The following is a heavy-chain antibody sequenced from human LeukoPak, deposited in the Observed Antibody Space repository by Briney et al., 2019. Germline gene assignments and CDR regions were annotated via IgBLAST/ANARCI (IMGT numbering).Heavy chain of an antibody. Sequence: ASVKVSXKASGYTFTGYYMHWVRQAPGQGLEWMGRINPNSGGTNYAQKFQGRVTTTRDTSISTAYMELSRLRSDDTAVYYCARVEITMVRGVPSRLNYWGQGTLVTVSS. CDR2: INPNSGGT. D-gene: IGHD3-10*01. V-gene: IGHV1-2*06. CDR3: ARVEITMVRGVPSRLNY. CDR1: GYTFTGYY. J-gene: IGHJ4*02.